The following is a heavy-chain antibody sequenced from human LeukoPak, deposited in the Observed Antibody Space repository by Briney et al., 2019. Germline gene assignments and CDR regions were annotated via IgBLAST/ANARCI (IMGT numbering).Heavy chain of an antibody. J-gene: IGHJ4*02. V-gene: IGHV1-24*01. Sequence: ASVKVSCKVSGYTLTELSMHWVRQAPGKGLEWMGGFDPEDGETIYAQKFQGRVTMTEDTSTDTAYMELSRLRSDDTAVYYCARDQDSSSWYGTYYFDYWGQGTLVTVSS. D-gene: IGHD6-13*01. CDR2: FDPEDGET. CDR1: GYTLTELS. CDR3: ARDQDSSSWYGTYYFDY.